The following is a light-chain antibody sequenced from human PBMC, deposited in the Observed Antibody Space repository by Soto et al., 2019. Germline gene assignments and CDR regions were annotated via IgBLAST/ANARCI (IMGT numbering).Light chain of an antibody. Sequence: ELVTTQSPVTLSVSPGERATLSCRASQSVSNNLAWYQQKPGQAPSLLIYGASTRATGIPARFSGSGSGTEFTLTISSLQSEDFAVYYCQQYNNWPPFTFGQGTRLEIK. CDR3: QQYNNWPPFT. CDR2: GAS. J-gene: IGKJ5*01. CDR1: QSVSNN. V-gene: IGKV3-15*01.